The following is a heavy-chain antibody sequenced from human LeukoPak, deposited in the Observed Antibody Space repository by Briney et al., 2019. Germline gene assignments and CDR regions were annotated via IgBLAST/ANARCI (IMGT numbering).Heavy chain of an antibody. CDR1: GGSIGSYY. V-gene: IGHV4-59*01. J-gene: IGHJ6*03. CDR2: IYYSGST. D-gene: IGHD3-10*01. CDR3: ARGRLDYGSGSYSSYYMDV. Sequence: SETLSLTCTVSGGSIGSYYWSWIRQPPGKGLEWIGYIYYSGSTNYNPSLKSRVTISVDTSKNQFSLKLSSVTAADTAVYYCARGRLDYGSGSYSSYYMDVWGKGTTVTVSS.